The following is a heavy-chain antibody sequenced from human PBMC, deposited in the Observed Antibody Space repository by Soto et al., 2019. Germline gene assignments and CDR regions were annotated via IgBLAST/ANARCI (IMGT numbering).Heavy chain of an antibody. D-gene: IGHD6-13*01. V-gene: IGHV3-23*01. CDR2: ISVSGGST. J-gene: IGHJ4*02. Sequence: GGSLRLSCAASGFTFSSYAMSWVRQAPGKGLEWVSAISVSGGSTYYADSVKGRFTISRDNSKNTLYLQMNSLRAEDTAVYYCASSPIIASAGTDYWGQGTLVTVSS. CDR3: ASSPIIASAGTDY. CDR1: GFTFSSYA.